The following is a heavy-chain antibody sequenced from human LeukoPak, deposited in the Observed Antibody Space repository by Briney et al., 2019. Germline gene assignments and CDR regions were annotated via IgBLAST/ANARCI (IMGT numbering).Heavy chain of an antibody. V-gene: IGHV3-23*01. J-gene: IGHJ4*02. CDR1: GFTFSNCA. CDR2: ISGSGGST. CDR3: AKGTYCSSPRDY. Sequence: GSLRLSCAASGFTFSNCAMSWVRQAPGKGLEWVSAISGSGGSTYYAGSVKGRFTISRDNSKNTLSLQMNSLRADDTAIYYCAKGTYCSSPRDYWGQGTLVTVSS. D-gene: IGHD6-6*01.